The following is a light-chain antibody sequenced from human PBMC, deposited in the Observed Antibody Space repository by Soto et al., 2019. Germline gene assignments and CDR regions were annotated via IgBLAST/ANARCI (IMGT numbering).Light chain of an antibody. Sequence: QSVLTQPPSVSGAPGQRVTISCTGSSSSIGAGYDVHWYQQLPGTAPRLLIYADNNRPSGVPDRFSGSKSGSSASLAITGLQAEDEADYYCQSYDSSLHVVFGGGTKLTV. V-gene: IGLV1-40*01. CDR3: QSYDSSLHVV. J-gene: IGLJ2*01. CDR2: ADN. CDR1: SSSIGAGYD.